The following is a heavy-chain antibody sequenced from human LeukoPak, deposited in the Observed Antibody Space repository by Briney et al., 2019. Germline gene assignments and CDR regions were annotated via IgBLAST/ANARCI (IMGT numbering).Heavy chain of an antibody. D-gene: IGHD4-17*01. CDR3: AKERNAYGDYPFRTSFDH. Sequence: PGGSLRLSCAASGFTFSSYAMRWVRQAPGKGLEWVSAISGSGGSTYYADSVKGRFTISRDNSKNTLYLQMNSLRAEDTAVYYSAKERNAYGDYPFRTSFDHWGQGTLVTVSS. J-gene: IGHJ4*02. CDR2: ISGSGGST. V-gene: IGHV3-23*01. CDR1: GFTFSSYA.